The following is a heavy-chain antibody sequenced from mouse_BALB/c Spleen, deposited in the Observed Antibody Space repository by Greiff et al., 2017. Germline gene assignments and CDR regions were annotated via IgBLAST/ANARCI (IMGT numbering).Heavy chain of an antibody. D-gene: IGHD2-1*01. V-gene: IGHV5-17*02. J-gene: IGHJ1*01. CDR3: ARQRGNGYFDV. CDR2: ISSGSSTI. Sequence: EVQGVESGGGLVQPGGSRKLSCAASGFAFSSFGMHWVRQAPEKGLEWVAYISSGSSTIYYADTVKGRFTISRDNPKNTLFLQMSSLKSEDTAMYYCARQRGNGYFDVWGAGTTVTVSS. CDR1: GFAFSSFG.